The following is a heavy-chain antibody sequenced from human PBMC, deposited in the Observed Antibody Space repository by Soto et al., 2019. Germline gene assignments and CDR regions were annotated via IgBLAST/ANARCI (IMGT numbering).Heavy chain of an antibody. V-gene: IGHV2-5*02. CDR2: IYWDDDK. D-gene: IGHD1-26*01. J-gene: IGHJ4*02. Sequence: QITLKESGPTLVKPTQTLTLTCTFSGFSLSTSGVGVGWIRQPPGKALEWLALIYWDDDKRYSPSLKSRLTITQDTSKNQVVLTMTNMDPVDTATYYCAHRELTAEWENSDYWGQGTLVTVSS. CDR1: GFSLSTSGVG. CDR3: AHRELTAEWENSDY.